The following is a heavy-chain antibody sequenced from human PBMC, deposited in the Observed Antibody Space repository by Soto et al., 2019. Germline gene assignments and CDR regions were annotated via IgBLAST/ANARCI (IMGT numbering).Heavy chain of an antibody. J-gene: IGHJ4*02. Sequence: GGSLRLSCAASGFTFTSYDMHWVRQAPGKGLEWVAVIGFDGSDKYYSDSVKGRFTLSRDNSKNTLYLQMNSLRAEDTAVYYCARDPIRGASPGGYWGQGTLVTVSS. CDR2: IGFDGSDK. CDR1: GFTFTSYD. V-gene: IGHV3-33*01. D-gene: IGHD3-10*01. CDR3: ARDPIRGASPGGY.